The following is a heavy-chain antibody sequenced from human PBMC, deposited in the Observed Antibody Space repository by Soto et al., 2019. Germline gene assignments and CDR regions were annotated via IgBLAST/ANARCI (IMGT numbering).Heavy chain of an antibody. CDR1: GFTFSSYA. CDR2: ISYDGSNK. CDR3: ARSDYRYYYYYGMDV. V-gene: IGHV3-30-3*01. J-gene: IGHJ6*02. Sequence: GGSLRLSCAASGFTFSSYAMHWVRQAPGKGLEWVAVISYDGSNKYYADSVKGRFTISRDNSKNTLYLQMNSLRAEDTAVYYCARSDYRYYYYYGMDVWGQGTTVTVSS. D-gene: IGHD4-4*01.